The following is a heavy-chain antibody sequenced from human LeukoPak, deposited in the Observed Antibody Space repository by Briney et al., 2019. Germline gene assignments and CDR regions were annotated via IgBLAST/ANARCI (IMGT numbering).Heavy chain of an antibody. CDR3: ARAGDSIAVAVTLWFDP. CDR1: GYTFTGYY. CDR2: INPNSGGT. D-gene: IGHD6-19*01. Sequence: GASVKVSCKASGYTFTGYYMHWVRQAPGQGLEWMGWINPNSGGTNYAQKFQGRVTMTRDTSISTAYMELSRLRSDDTAVYYCARAGDSIAVAVTLWFDPWGQGTLVTVSS. V-gene: IGHV1-2*02. J-gene: IGHJ5*02.